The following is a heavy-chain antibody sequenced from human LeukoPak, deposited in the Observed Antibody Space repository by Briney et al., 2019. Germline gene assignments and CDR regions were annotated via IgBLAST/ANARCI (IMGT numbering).Heavy chain of an antibody. CDR1: GYSFTTYW. Sequence: GESLKISCKGSGYSFTTYWIGWVRQVPGKGLEWMGIIYPGDSDTRYSPSFQGQVTISADKSISTAYLQWSSLKASDTAMYYCARPIAGSSWSYYFDYWGQGTLVTVSS. V-gene: IGHV5-51*01. J-gene: IGHJ4*02. CDR2: IYPGDSDT. D-gene: IGHD6-13*01. CDR3: ARPIAGSSWSYYFDY.